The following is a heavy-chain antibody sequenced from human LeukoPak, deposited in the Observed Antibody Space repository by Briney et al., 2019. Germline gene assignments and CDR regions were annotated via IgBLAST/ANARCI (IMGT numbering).Heavy chain of an antibody. CDR2: IKSKTDSGTT. D-gene: IGHD6-13*01. CDR1: GFTFNNAR. J-gene: IGHJ5*02. Sequence: GGCVRLSCAASGFTFNNARMNWVRQAPGKGLEWVGRIKSKTDSGTTDYAAPVKDRFTISRDDSKNALYLQMNSLRTEDTAVYYCTTVVAAAVNGWFDPWGQGTLVTVSS. V-gene: IGHV3-15*01. CDR3: TTVVAAAVNGWFDP.